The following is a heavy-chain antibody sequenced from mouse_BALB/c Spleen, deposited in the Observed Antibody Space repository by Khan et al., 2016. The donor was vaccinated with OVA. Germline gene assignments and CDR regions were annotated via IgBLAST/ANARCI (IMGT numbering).Heavy chain of an antibody. CDR2: ISTGGHYT. J-gene: IGHJ3*01. Sequence: EVELVESGGDLVKPGGSLKLSCAASGFTFSTYGMSWVRQTPDKKLEWVATISTGGHYTYYPASVKGRFTISRDNAKNTLYLQMTILKSEDTVMFYCARLAYYYDGEGFAYWGQGTLVTVSA. CDR1: GFTFSTYG. CDR3: ARLAYYYDGEGFAY. D-gene: IGHD1-1*01. V-gene: IGHV5-6*01.